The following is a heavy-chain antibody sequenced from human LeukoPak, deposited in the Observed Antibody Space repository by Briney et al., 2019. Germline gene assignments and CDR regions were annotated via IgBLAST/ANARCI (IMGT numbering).Heavy chain of an antibody. Sequence: PGGSLRLSCAASGVTFSSYAMSWVRQNPGKGLEWVSAISCSGGATYYADTVKGRFTISRDNSENPLYLQMNSLRAEDTAFYYCAKDRGLRSGYYDTSGYSFDYWGQGALVTVSS. J-gene: IGHJ4*02. CDR1: GVTFSSYA. CDR2: ISCSGGAT. V-gene: IGHV3-23*01. CDR3: AKDRGLRSGYYDTSGYSFDY. D-gene: IGHD3-22*01.